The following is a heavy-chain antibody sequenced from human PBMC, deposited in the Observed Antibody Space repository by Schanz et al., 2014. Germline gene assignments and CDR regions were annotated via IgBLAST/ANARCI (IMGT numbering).Heavy chain of an antibody. V-gene: IGHV3-33*08. Sequence: QAQLVESGGGVVQPGRSLRLSCAASGFAFRSYAMHWVRQAPGKGLEWVAVIRYDGRNKNFVESVKGRFTISRDNSNNTVYLQMNTLRAEDTAVYYCAREDCSATSCYFRYWGQGTLVTVSS. D-gene: IGHD2-21*01. J-gene: IGHJ4*02. CDR1: GFAFRSYA. CDR2: IRYDGRNK. CDR3: AREDCSATSCYFRY.